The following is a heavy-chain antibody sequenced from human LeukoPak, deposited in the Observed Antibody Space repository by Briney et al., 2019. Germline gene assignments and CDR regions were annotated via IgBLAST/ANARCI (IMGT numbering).Heavy chain of an antibody. V-gene: IGHV4-59*01. Sequence: SETLSLTCTVSGGSISSYYWSWIRPPPGKGLEWIGYIYYSGSTNYNPSLKSRVTISVDTSKNQFSLKLSSVTAADTAVYYCARVPSRYYYGSGSYHSSARFDPWGQGTLVTVSS. J-gene: IGHJ5*02. CDR3: ARVPSRYYYGSGSYHSSARFDP. CDR1: GGSISSYY. CDR2: IYYSGST. D-gene: IGHD3-10*01.